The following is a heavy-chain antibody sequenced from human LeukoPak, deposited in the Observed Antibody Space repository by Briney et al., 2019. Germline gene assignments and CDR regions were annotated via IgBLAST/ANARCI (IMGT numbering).Heavy chain of an antibody. CDR3: AGDYSGYDLLLFDY. CDR2: INPNSGGT. D-gene: IGHD5-12*01. CDR1: GYTFTGYY. Sequence: GASVKVSCKASGYTFTGYYMHWVRQAPGQGLEWMGWINPNSGGTNYAQKFQGRVTMTRDTSISTAYMELSRLRSDDTAVYYCAGDYSGYDLLLFDYWGQGTLVTVSS. V-gene: IGHV1-2*02. J-gene: IGHJ4*02.